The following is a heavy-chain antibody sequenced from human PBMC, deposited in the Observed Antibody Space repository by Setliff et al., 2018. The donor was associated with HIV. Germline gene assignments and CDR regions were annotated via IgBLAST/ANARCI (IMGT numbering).Heavy chain of an antibody. Sequence: ASETLSLTCAVSGYSVSSGYYWAWIRQAPGKGLQWIGQMYYTGTTDYNPSLSSRVTISQDKSRNQFSLKLTSVTAADTAVYFCARVALTITRSTRRAFDIWGQGTMVTVSS. CDR3: ARVALTITRSTRRAFDI. CDR2: MYYTGTT. D-gene: IGHD2-2*01. J-gene: IGHJ3*02. CDR1: GYSVSSGYY. V-gene: IGHV4-38-2*01.